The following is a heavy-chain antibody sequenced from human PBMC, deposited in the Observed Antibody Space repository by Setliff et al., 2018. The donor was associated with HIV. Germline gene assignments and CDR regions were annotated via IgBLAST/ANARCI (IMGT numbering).Heavy chain of an antibody. CDR1: RGSFSDYH. Sequence: SETLSLTCAVYRGSFSDYHWSWIRQPPGKGLEWIGEINPTGGTNYNPSLQNRVSMSVDTSKKQFSLKLSSVTAADTALYYCARDPKYYYKYFQYWGPGTLVTVSS. CDR3: ARDPKYYYKYFQY. V-gene: IGHV4-34*01. D-gene: IGHD1-26*01. CDR2: INPTGGT. J-gene: IGHJ1*01.